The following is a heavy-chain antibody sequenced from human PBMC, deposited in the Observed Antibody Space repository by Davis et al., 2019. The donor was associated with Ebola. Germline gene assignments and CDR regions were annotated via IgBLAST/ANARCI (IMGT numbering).Heavy chain of an antibody. CDR1: GFTFSSYW. CDR2: IWYDGSNK. J-gene: IGHJ5*02. V-gene: IGHV3-33*08. Sequence: GESLKISCAASGFTFSSYWMSWVRQAPGKGLEWVAVIWYDGSNKYYADSVKGRFTISRDNAKNSLYLQMNSLRDEDTAVYYCARGRNWFDPWGQGTLVTVSS. CDR3: ARGRNWFDP.